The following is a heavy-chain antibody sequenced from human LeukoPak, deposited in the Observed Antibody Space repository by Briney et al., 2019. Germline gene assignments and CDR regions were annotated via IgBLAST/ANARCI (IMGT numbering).Heavy chain of an antibody. CDR3: ARGGNYWPQWWFDP. CDR1: GGSISTYY. D-gene: IGHD1-26*01. V-gene: IGHV4-59*01. Sequence: SETLSLTCTVSGGSISTYYWSWIRQPPGKGLEWIGYIYYTGSTSYNPSLKSRVTMSLDASKNQFSLELNSVTPADTAVYYCARGGNYWPQWWFDPWGRGTLVSASS. J-gene: IGHJ5*02. CDR2: IYYTGST.